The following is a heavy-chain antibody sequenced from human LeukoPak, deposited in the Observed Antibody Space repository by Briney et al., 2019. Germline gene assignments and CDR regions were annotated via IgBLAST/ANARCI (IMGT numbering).Heavy chain of an antibody. D-gene: IGHD3-3*01. CDR3: AKGQIFEVYYYYGMDV. Sequence: GRSLRLSCAASGFTFSSYGMHWVRQAPGKGLEWVAVISYDGSNKYYADSVKGRFTISRDNSKSTLYLQMNSLRAEDTAVYYCAKGQIFEVYYYYGMDVWGQGTTVTVSS. J-gene: IGHJ6*02. V-gene: IGHV3-30*18. CDR1: GFTFSSYG. CDR2: ISYDGSNK.